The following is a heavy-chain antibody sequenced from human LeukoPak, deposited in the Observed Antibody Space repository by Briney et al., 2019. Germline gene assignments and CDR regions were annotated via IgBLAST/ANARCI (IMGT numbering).Heavy chain of an antibody. Sequence: PSETLSLTCAVYGGSFSGYYWSWIRQPPGKGLEWIGDVNHSGSTNYNPSLKSRVTISVDTTKNQFSLKLTSVTAADTAVYFCVRHFHGSGYVVDLWGQGTLVTASS. V-gene: IGHV4-34*01. CDR1: GGSFSGYY. CDR2: VNHSGST. J-gene: IGHJ5*02. D-gene: IGHD6-13*01. CDR3: VRHFHGSGYVVDL.